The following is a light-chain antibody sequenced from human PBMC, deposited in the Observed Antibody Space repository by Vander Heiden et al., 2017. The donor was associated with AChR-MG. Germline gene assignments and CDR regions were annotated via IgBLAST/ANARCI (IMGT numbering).Light chain of an antibody. Sequence: DIQMTQSPSSLSASVGDRVTITCRASQSVSIFLHWYQQKPGKAPELLISTISNLQSAIPSRFSGSGSGTDFSLSISSLQPEDFATYYCQQSYIMPVTFGGGTKVEVK. CDR3: QQSYIMPVT. CDR1: QSVSIF. CDR2: TIS. J-gene: IGKJ4*01. V-gene: IGKV1-39*01.